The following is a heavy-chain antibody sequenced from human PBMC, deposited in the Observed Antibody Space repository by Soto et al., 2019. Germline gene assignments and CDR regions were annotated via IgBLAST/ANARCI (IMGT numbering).Heavy chain of an antibody. V-gene: IGHV3-21*01. CDR1: GFTFSSYS. D-gene: IGHD5-12*01. J-gene: IGHJ4*02. CDR3: AREPVDIVATNAFDY. CDR2: ISSSSSYI. Sequence: GGSLRLSCAASGFTFSSYSMNWVRQAPGKGLEWVSSISSSSSYIYYADSVKGRFTISRDNAKNSLYLQMNSLRAEDTAVYYCAREPVDIVATNAFDYWGQGTLVTVSS.